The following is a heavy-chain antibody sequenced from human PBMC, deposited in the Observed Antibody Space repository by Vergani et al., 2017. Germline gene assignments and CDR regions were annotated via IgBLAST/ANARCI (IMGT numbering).Heavy chain of an antibody. V-gene: IGHV3-30-3*01. J-gene: IGHJ5*01. CDR3: ARARCIETCYMSNWLDS. CDR1: GFTFGDHG. CDR2: ISYDGTNK. D-gene: IGHD3-9*01. Sequence: QVQLVESGGGVIQPGRSLRLSCAASGFTFGDHGFHWVRRPPSKGLEWVALISYDGTNKYYTNSVRGRFTISRDNAQNTLYLQMNSLRVEDTGVYYCARARCIETCYMSNWLDSWGQGTLVTVSS.